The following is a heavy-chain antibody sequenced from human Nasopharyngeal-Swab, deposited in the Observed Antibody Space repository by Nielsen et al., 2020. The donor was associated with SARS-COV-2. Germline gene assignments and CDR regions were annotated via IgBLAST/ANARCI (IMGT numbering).Heavy chain of an antibody. CDR2: ISYDGSNK. J-gene: IGHJ6*03. V-gene: IGHV3-30*18. D-gene: IGHD4-17*01. Sequence: GGSLRLSWAASGFTFSSYGMHWVRQAPGRGLEWVAVISYDGSNKYYADSVKGRFTISRDNSKNTLYLQMNSLRAEDTAVYYCAKDDYGDDWRGRYYYYYYMDVWGKGTTVTVSS. CDR3: AKDDYGDDWRGRYYYYYYMDV. CDR1: GFTFSSYG.